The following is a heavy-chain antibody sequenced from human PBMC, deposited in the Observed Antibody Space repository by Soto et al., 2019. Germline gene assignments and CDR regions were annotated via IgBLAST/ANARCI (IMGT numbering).Heavy chain of an antibody. V-gene: IGHV3-30*18. CDR3: AKDTGYCTKGGCSSNWFES. CDR2: ISYDGNNK. J-gene: IGHJ5*01. CDR1: GFTFSNYG. D-gene: IGHD2-8*01. Sequence: QVQLVESGGGVVQPGRSLRLSCAASGFTFSNYGIHWVRQAPGKGLEWVAVISYDGNNKYYADSVQGRFTISRDNSKNTVYLQMNSLRDEDTAMYYCAKDTGYCTKGGCSSNWFESWGQGTLVTVSS.